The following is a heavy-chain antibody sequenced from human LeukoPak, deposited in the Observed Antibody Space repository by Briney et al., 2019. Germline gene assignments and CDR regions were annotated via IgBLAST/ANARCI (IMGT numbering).Heavy chain of an antibody. CDR1: GGSFSGYY. J-gene: IGHJ3*02. V-gene: IGHV4-34*01. Sequence: SETLSLTCAVYGGSFSGYYWSWIRQPTGKGLEWIGEINHSGSTNYNPSLKSRVTISVDTSKNQFSLKLSSVTAADTAVYYCARGAYYDFWSGYGAFDIWGQGTMVTVSS. D-gene: IGHD3-3*01. CDR2: INHSGST. CDR3: ARGAYYDFWSGYGAFDI.